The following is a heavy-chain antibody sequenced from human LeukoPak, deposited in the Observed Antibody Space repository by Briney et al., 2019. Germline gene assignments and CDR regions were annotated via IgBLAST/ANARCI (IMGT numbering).Heavy chain of an antibody. CDR3: ANGLYSRSLTYNDY. CDR2: IYYSGST. CDR1: GGSISSYY. V-gene: IGHV4-59*12. D-gene: IGHD6-13*01. Sequence: PSETLSLTCTVSGGSISSYYWSWIRQPPGKGLEWIGYIYYSGSTNYNPSLKSGVTISVDTSKNQFSLKLSAVTAADTAVYYCANGLYSRSLTYNDYWGQGTLVTVSS. J-gene: IGHJ4*02.